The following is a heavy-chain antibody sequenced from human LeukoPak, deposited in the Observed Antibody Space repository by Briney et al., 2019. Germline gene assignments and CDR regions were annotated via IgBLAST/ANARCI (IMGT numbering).Heavy chain of an antibody. Sequence: GRSLRLSCAASGFTFSSYAMSWVRQAPGEGLEWVSAISGSGGSTYYADSVKGRFTISRDNSKNTLYLQMNSLRAEDTAVYYCAKGPRPTGRPYGMDVWGQGTTVTVSS. CDR3: AKGPRPTGRPYGMDV. V-gene: IGHV3-23*01. D-gene: IGHD3-10*01. CDR1: GFTFSSYA. CDR2: ISGSGGST. J-gene: IGHJ6*02.